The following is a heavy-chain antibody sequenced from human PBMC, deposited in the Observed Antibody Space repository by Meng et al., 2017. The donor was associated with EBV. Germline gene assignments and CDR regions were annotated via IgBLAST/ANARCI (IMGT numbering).Heavy chain of an antibody. Sequence: VQLEQYGGAVMEPAASVKASCKASDCTFTSYGISWVRRAPGQGLEWMGWISAYNGNTNYAQKLQGRVTMTTDTSTSKAYMELRSLSSDDTAVYYCARGIDYFDYWGQGTLVTVSS. J-gene: IGHJ4*02. CDR2: ISAYNGNT. V-gene: IGHV1-18*01. CDR1: DCTFTSYG. CDR3: ARGIDYFDY. D-gene: IGHD2-21*01.